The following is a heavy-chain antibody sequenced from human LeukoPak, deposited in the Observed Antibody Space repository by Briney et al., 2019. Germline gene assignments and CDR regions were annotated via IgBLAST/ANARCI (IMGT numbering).Heavy chain of an antibody. CDR1: GFTFSSRDW. D-gene: IGHD3-16*01. V-gene: IGHV3-7*01. CDR3: ARERPYVDI. CDR2: IKQDGSEK. Sequence: GGSLRLSCAASGFTFSSRDWMTWVRPAPGKGLEWVANIKQDGSEKYYVDSVKGRFTISRDNAKNSLYLQMNSLRAEDTAVYYCARERPYVDIWGQGTMVTVSS. J-gene: IGHJ3*02.